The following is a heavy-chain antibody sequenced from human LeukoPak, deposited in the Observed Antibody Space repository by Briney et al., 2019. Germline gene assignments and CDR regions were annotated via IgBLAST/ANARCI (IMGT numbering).Heavy chain of an antibody. V-gene: IGHV3-23*01. Sequence: GGSLRLSCAASGFTFSSYAMSWVRQAQGKGLEWVSAMIGSGGSTYYADSVKGRFTISRDNSKNTLYLQMNSLRAEDTAVYYCAKVLRFPYSSSYWFDPWGQGTLVTVSS. CDR2: MIGSGGST. D-gene: IGHD6-13*01. CDR1: GFTFSSYA. CDR3: AKVLRFPYSSSYWFDP. J-gene: IGHJ5*02.